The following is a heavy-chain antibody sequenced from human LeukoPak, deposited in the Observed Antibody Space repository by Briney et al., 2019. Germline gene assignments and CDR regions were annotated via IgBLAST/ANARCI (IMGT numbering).Heavy chain of an antibody. CDR3: ARDHGVTTFYFDS. J-gene: IGHJ4*02. CDR1: GFTFSRYG. Sequence: GRSLRLSCVASGFTFSRYGMHWIRQAPGKGLEGVAVIWFDGSKRYYADSVKGRFTISRDDSKNMLYLQMNSLRVEDTAIYYCARDHGVTTFYFDSWGQGALVTVSS. D-gene: IGHD4-17*01. V-gene: IGHV3-33*01. CDR2: IWFDGSKR.